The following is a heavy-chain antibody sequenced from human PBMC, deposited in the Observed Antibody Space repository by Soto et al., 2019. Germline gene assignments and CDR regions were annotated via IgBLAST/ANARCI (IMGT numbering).Heavy chain of an antibody. D-gene: IGHD3-16*01. Sequence: ASAKVSFEASSYSFTSYGISWVRQAPGQGLEWMGWISAYNGNTNYAQKLQGRVTMTTDTSTSTAYMELRSLRSDDTAVYYCARELVMITFGGANKYYFDYWGQGTLVTVSS. CDR1: SYSFTSYG. V-gene: IGHV1-18*04. CDR2: ISAYNGNT. J-gene: IGHJ4*02. CDR3: ARELVMITFGGANKYYFDY.